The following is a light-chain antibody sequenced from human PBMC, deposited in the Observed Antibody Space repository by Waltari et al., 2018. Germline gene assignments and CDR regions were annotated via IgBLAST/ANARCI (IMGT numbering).Light chain of an antibody. CDR2: EGS. J-gene: IGLJ3*02. Sequence: QSALTQPASVSGSPGQSITISCTGTSSDVGSYNLVSWYQQHPGKAPKLMIYEGSKRPSGVSNRFSGSKSGNTASLTISGLQAEDEADYYRCSYAGSSILWVFGGGTKLTVL. V-gene: IGLV2-23*01. CDR1: SSDVGSYNL. CDR3: CSYAGSSILWV.